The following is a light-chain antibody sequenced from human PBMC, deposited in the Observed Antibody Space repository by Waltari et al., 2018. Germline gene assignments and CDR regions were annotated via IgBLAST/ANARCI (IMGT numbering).Light chain of an antibody. CDR1: QSILFTSKNENY. J-gene: IGKJ1*01. V-gene: IGKV4-1*01. CDR2: WSS. Sequence: DIVLTQSPELMPVSLGDRATSHCKSSQSILFTSKNENYLAWYQQKPGQPPKLLFSWSSTRASGVPERFSGSGSGTDFALTIYSLQAEDVAVYFCHQFFSIPWTFGQGTKVEI. CDR3: HQFFSIPWT.